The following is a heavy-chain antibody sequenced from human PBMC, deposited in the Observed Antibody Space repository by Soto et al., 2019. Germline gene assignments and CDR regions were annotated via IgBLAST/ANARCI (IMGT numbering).Heavy chain of an antibody. D-gene: IGHD5-18*01. J-gene: IGHJ6*02. CDR3: ACIFSGGYGYGFYYYGMDV. V-gene: IGHV4-39*01. Sequence: PSETLALTSTVSGGSSISSSDYLGGIRQPPGKGLEWIGSIYYSGSTYYNPSLKSRVTISVDTSKNQFSLKLSSVTAADTAVYYCACIFSGGYGYGFYYYGMDVWGQGTTVT. CDR1: GGSSISSSDY. CDR2: IYYSGST.